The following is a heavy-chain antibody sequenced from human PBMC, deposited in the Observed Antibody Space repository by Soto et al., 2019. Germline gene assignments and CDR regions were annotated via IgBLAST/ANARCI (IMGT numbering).Heavy chain of an antibody. V-gene: IGHV3-30-3*01. CDR1: GFTFSSYA. CDR3: ARDDDYGDPRAVCYYYSGMDV. D-gene: IGHD4-17*01. J-gene: IGHJ6*02. Sequence: QVQLVESGGGVVQPGRSLRLSCAASGFTFSSYAMHWVRQAPGKGLEWVAVISYDGSNKYYADSVKGRFTISRDNSKNXLXLXXNSLRAEDTAVYYCARDDDYGDPRAVCYYYSGMDVWGQGTTVTVSS. CDR2: ISYDGSNK.